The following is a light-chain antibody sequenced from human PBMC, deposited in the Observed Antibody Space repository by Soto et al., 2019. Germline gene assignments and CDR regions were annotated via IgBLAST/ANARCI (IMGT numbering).Light chain of an antibody. Sequence: QSVLTQPPSVSAAPGQKVTISCSGSSSNIGNNYVSWYQQFPGTAPKLLIYDSNSRPSGIPDRFSGSKSGTSATLGITGLQTGDEADYYCGTWDNSLRSWVFGGGIKLTVL. CDR3: GTWDNSLRSWV. CDR1: SSNIGNNY. CDR2: DSN. V-gene: IGLV1-51*01. J-gene: IGLJ3*02.